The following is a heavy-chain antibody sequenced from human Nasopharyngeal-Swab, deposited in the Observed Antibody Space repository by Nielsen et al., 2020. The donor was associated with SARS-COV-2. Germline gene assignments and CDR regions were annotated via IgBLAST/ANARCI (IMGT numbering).Heavy chain of an antibody. V-gene: IGHV4-34*01. Sequence: WIRQPPGKGLEWIGEINHSGSTNYNPSLKSRVTISVDTSKNQFSLKLSSVTAADTAVYYCARGRRVVRGVIITNYYYYYYMDVWDKGTTVTVSS. J-gene: IGHJ6*03. D-gene: IGHD3-10*01. CDR3: ARGRRVVRGVIITNYYYYYYMDV. CDR2: INHSGST.